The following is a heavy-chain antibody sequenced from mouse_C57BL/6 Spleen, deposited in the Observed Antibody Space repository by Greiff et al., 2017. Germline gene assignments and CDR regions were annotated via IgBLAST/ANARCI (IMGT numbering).Heavy chain of an antibody. CDR2: IWSGGST. D-gene: IGHD2-4*01. CDR1: GFSLPSYG. CDR3: ANIYYDYGEAMDY. J-gene: IGHJ4*01. V-gene: IGHV2-4*01. Sequence: VKLQESGPGLVQPSQSLSITCTVSGFSLPSYGVHWVRQPPGKGLEWLGVIWSGGSTDYNAAFISRLSISKDNSKSQVFFKMNSLQADDTAIYYCANIYYDYGEAMDYWGQGTSVTVSS.